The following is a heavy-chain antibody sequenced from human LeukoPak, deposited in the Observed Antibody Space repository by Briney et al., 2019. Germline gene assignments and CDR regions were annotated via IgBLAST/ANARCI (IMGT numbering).Heavy chain of an antibody. CDR1: GYTFTGYY. J-gene: IGHJ3*02. V-gene: IGHV1-2*02. Sequence: ASVKVSCKASGYTFTGYYMHWVRQAPGQGLEWMGWINPSSGGTNYAQKFQGRVTMTRDTSISTAYMELSRLRSDDTAMYYCARAGIYSSGWYRGWAFDIWGQGTMVTVSS. CDR2: INPSSGGT. CDR3: ARAGIYSSGWYRGWAFDI. D-gene: IGHD6-19*01.